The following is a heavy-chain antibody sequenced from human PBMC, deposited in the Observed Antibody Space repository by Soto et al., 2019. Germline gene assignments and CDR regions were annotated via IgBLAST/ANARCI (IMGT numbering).Heavy chain of an antibody. V-gene: IGHV3-30*18. J-gene: IGHJ3*02. CDR3: AKVKRRGYCSGGSCFFGSAFDI. CDR2: ISYDGSNK. D-gene: IGHD2-15*01. Sequence: GGSLRLSCAASGFTFSSYGMHWVRQAPGKGLEWVAVISYDGSNKYYADSVKGRFTISRDNSKSTLYLQMNSLRAEDTAVYYCAKVKRRGYCSGGSCFFGSAFDIWGQGTMVTVSS. CDR1: GFTFSSYG.